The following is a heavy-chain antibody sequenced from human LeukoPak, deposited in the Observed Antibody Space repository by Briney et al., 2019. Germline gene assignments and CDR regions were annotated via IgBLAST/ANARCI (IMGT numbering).Heavy chain of an antibody. V-gene: IGHV3-30*02. CDR1: GFTFSSYG. CDR3: ARHKRGYYSPFDI. CDR2: IRYDGSNK. J-gene: IGHJ3*02. Sequence: PGGSLRLSCAASGFTFSSYGMHWVRQAPGKGLEWVAFIRYDGSNKYYADSVKGRLTISRDNAKNSLYLQMNSLRAEDTAVYYCARHKRGYYSPFDIWGQGTMVTVSS. D-gene: IGHD3-10*01.